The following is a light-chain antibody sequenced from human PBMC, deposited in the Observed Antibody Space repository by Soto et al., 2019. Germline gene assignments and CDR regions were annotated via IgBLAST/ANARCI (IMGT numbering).Light chain of an antibody. Sequence: EVVLTQSPGTLSLSPGARATLSCRSSQSVNDNHLAWYQQKGGQAPRLLSYGASTRATGVPERLSGSGFGTCYSLIVNRLEPEAFALFYGQRDGGSPPRGTCGAGTTVEI. V-gene: IGKV3-20*01. CDR1: QSVNDNH. CDR3: QRDGGSPPRGT. J-gene: IGKJ3*01. CDR2: GAS.